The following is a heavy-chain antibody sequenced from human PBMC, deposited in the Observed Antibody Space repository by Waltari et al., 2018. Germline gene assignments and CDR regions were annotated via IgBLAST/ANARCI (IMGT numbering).Heavy chain of an antibody. CDR1: GGSISGPSSY. J-gene: IGHJ4*02. V-gene: IGHV4-39*01. D-gene: IGHD2-15*01. CDR2: FYYSGRT. CDR3: ARPGRVGGGSLMGLDY. Sequence: QLQLQESGPGLVKPSETLSLTCTVSGGSISGPSSYWGWIRQPPGKGLEWIGSFYYSGRTYHNPSLKSRITISVDTSKNQFSLQLSSVTAADTAMYYCARPGRVGGGSLMGLDYWGQGTLVTVSS.